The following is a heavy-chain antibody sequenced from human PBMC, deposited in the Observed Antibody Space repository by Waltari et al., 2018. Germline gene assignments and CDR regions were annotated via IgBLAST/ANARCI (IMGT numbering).Heavy chain of an antibody. V-gene: IGHV1-8*01. CDR2: MNPNSGNT. CDR3: ARDVRGSIDY. J-gene: IGHJ4*02. D-gene: IGHD3-10*01. Sequence: QVQLVQSGAELKKPAASVTVSCKASGYTFPSYAIYWVRQATGQGLEWMGWMNPNSGNTGYAQKFQGRVTMTRNTSISTAYMELSSLRYEDTAVYYCARDVRGSIDYWGQGTLVTVSS. CDR1: GYTFPSYA.